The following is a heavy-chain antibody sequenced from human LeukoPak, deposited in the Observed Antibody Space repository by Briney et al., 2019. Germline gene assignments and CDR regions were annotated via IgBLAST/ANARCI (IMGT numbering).Heavy chain of an antibody. CDR1: GFSLSTSGVG. CDR3: AHRSHVLRYFDWLFDFDY. V-gene: IGHV2-5*02. J-gene: IGHJ4*02. CDR2: IYWDDDK. Sequence: ESGPTLVKPTQTLTLTCTFSGFSLSTSGVGVGRIRQPPGKALEWLALIYWDDDKRYSPSLKSRLTITKDTSKNQVVLTMTNMDPVDTATYYCAHRSHVLRYFDWLFDFDYRGQGTLVTVSS. D-gene: IGHD3-9*01.